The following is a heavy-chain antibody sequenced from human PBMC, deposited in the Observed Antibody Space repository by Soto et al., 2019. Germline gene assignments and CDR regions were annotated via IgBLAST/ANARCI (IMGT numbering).Heavy chain of an antibody. D-gene: IGHD3-10*01. CDR1: GFTVSSNY. V-gene: IGHV3-66*01. CDR2: IYSGGST. CDR3: ARVGWFGEFSYWYFDL. J-gene: IGHJ2*01. Sequence: VQLVESGGGLVQPGGSLRLSCAASGFTVSSNYMSWVRQAPGKGLEWVSVIYSGGSTYYADSVKGRFTISRDNSKNTLYLQMNSLRAEDTAVYYCARVGWFGEFSYWYFDLWGRGTLVTVSS.